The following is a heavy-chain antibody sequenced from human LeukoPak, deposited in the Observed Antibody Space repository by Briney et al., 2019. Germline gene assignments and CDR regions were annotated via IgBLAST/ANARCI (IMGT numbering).Heavy chain of an antibody. CDR1: GGSFSGYY. J-gene: IGHJ4*02. CDR3: ARNIRGYSYGTPLFDY. Sequence: SETLSLTCAVYGGSFSGYYWSWIRQPPGKGLEWIGEINHSGSTNYNPSLKSRVTISVDTSKNQFSLKLSSVTAADTAVYYCARNIRGYSYGTPLFDYWGQGTLVTVSS. CDR2: INHSGST. V-gene: IGHV4-34*01. D-gene: IGHD5-18*01.